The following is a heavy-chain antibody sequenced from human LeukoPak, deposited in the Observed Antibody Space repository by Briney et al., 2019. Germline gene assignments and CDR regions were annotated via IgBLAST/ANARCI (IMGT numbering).Heavy chain of an antibody. CDR2: INNDGSST. J-gene: IGHJ1*01. CDR1: GFTVSSNY. V-gene: IGHV3-74*01. CDR3: TRGETVTRY. Sequence: GGSLRLSCAASGFTVSSNYMSWVRQAPGKGLVWVSRINNDGSSTDYADSVKGRFTISRDNAKNTLYLQMNNLRAEDTAVYYCTRGETVTRYWGQGTLVTVSS. D-gene: IGHD4-17*01.